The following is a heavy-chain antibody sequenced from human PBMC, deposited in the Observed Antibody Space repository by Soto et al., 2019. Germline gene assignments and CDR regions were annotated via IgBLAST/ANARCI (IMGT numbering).Heavy chain of an antibody. CDR1: GFTFSSYW. Sequence: EVQLVESGGGLVQPGGSLRLSCAASGFTFSSYWMSWVRQAPGKGLEWVANIKQDGSEKYYVDSVKGRFTISRDNAKNSLYLQMNSLRAEGTAVYYCARDHTYYDFWSGYLDPSRYYMDVWGKGTTVTVSS. J-gene: IGHJ6*03. D-gene: IGHD3-3*01. V-gene: IGHV3-7*01. CDR3: ARDHTYYDFWSGYLDPSRYYMDV. CDR2: IKQDGSEK.